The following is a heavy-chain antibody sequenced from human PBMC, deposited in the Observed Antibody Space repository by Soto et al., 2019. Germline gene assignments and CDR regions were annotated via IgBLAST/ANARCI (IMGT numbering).Heavy chain of an antibody. V-gene: IGHV3-23*01. CDR1: GFTLGTYA. J-gene: IGHJ6*04. Sequence: PGESLQMSCAASGFTLGTYAMNWVRQAPGKGLEWVSTITDVGDPTYYADSVKGRFTISRDNSKNTLFLQMNSLRAEDTARSYCANDRDIAYHLERGLYPSCMEVLYKGITVTV. CDR3: ANDRDIAYHLERGLYPSCMEV. CDR2: ITDVGDPT. D-gene: IGHD5-12*01.